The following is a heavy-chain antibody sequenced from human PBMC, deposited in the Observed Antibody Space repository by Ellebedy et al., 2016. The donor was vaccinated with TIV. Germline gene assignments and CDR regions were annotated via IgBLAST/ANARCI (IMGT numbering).Heavy chain of an antibody. CDR3: AIDNKLVYDILTGYYISYYYGMDV. V-gene: IGHV3-7*03. J-gene: IGHJ6*02. Sequence: GGSLRLXXAASGFTFSSYWMSWVRQAPGKGLEWVANIKQDGSEKYYVDSVKGRFTISRDNAKNSLYLQMNSLRAEDTAVYYCAIDNKLVYDILTGYYISYYYGMDVWGQGTTVTVSS. CDR2: IKQDGSEK. CDR1: GFTFSSYW. D-gene: IGHD3-9*01.